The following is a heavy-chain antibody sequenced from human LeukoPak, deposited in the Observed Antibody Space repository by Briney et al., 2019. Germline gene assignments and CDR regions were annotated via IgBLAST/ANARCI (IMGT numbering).Heavy chain of an antibody. J-gene: IGHJ4*02. V-gene: IGHV1-2*06. CDR2: INPNSGGT. CDR1: GYTFTGYY. Sequence: ASVKASCKASGYTFTGYYMHWVRQAPGQGLEWMGRINPNSGGTNYAQKFQGRVTMTRDTSISTAYMELSRLRSDDTAVYYCARYSYANRDFDYWGQGTLVTVSS. CDR3: ARYSYANRDFDY. D-gene: IGHD5-18*01.